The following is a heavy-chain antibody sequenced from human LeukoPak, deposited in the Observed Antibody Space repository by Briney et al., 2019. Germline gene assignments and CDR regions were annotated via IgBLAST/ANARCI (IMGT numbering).Heavy chain of an antibody. D-gene: IGHD3-22*01. V-gene: IGHV4-39*01. CDR1: GGSISSSSYY. CDR3: ARCFYDSSGYYSYPFDY. J-gene: IGHJ4*02. CDR2: IYYSGST. Sequence: PSETLSLTCTVSGGSISSSSYYWGWIRQPPGKGLEWIGSIYYSGSTYYNPSLKSRVTISVDTSKNQFSLKLSSVTAADTAVYFCARCFYDSSGYYSYPFDYWGQGTLVTVSS.